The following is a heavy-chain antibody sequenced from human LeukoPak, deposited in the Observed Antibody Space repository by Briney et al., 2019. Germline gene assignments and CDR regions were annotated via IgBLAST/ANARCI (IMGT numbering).Heavy chain of an antibody. CDR1: GGSMGSYY. J-gene: IGHJ4*02. D-gene: IGHD6-13*01. CDR2: IYYRGGT. Sequence: SETLSLTCTVSGGSMGSYYWTWIRQPPGKGLEWIGYIYYRGGTNYNPSLKSRVSISVDTSKNQFSLKLSSVTAADTGVYYCARVVSSWSQLDYWGQGTLVTVSS. CDR3: ARVVSSWSQLDY. V-gene: IGHV4-59*01.